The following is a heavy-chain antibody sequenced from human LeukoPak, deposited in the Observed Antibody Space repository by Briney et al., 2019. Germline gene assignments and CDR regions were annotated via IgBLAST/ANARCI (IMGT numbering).Heavy chain of an antibody. D-gene: IGHD4-17*01. J-gene: IGHJ5*02. CDR3: ARGGSGSSDYDWFDP. CDR1: GGSISSYY. Sequence: PSETLSLTCTVSGGSISSYYWSWIRQPPGKGLEWIGYIYYSGSTNYNPSLKSRVTISVDTSKNQFSLKLSSVTAADTAVYYCARGGSGSSDYDWFDPWGQGTLVTVSS. V-gene: IGHV4-59*01. CDR2: IYYSGST.